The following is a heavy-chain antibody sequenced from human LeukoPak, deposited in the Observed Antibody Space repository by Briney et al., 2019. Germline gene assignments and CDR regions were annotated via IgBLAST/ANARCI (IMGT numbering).Heavy chain of an antibody. V-gene: IGHV3-23*01. D-gene: IGHD6-19*01. CDR3: AKGPSSGWLGGIDY. CDR1: GFSFSSHA. J-gene: IGHJ4*02. Sequence: GGSLRLSCEASGFSFSSHAMSWVRQAPGKGLEWVSAISGSGSNTYYADSVKGRFTISRDNSENTLYLQMNSLRVEDSAVYYCAKGPSSGWLGGIDYWGQGTLVTVSS. CDR2: ISGSGSNT.